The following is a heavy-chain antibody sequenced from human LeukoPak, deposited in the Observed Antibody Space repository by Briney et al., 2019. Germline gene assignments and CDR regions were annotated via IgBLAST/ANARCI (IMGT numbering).Heavy chain of an antibody. Sequence: SETLSLTCTVSGGSISSYYWSWIRQPPGKGLEWIGYIYYTGSTKYNPSLKSRVTISADTSKNQFSLKLRSVTAADTAVYYFVRGIAAAGLYFDYWGQGTLVTVSS. CDR3: VRGIAAAGLYFDY. J-gene: IGHJ4*02. D-gene: IGHD6-13*01. CDR2: IYYTGST. V-gene: IGHV4-59*01. CDR1: GGSISSYY.